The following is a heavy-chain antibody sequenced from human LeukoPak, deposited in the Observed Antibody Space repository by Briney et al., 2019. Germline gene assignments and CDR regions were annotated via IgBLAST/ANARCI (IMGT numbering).Heavy chain of an antibody. CDR2: IYHSGST. D-gene: IGHD1-14*01. J-gene: IGHJ5*02. CDR1: GGSINNSY. Sequence: SETLSLTCTVSGGSINNSYWSWIRQPPGKGLEWIGYIYHSGSTNYNPSLKSRVTMSVDTSRNQFSLKLSSVTAADTAVYYCARDPDGNNWFDHWGQGTLVTVSS. V-gene: IGHV4-59*01. CDR3: ARDPDGNNWFDH.